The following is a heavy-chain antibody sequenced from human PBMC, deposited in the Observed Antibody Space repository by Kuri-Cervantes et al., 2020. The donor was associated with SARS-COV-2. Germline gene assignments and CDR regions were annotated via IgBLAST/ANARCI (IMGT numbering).Heavy chain of an antibody. Sequence: GESLKISCAASGFTFSNAWMSWVRQAPGKGLEWVGRIKSKTDGGTTDYAAPVKGRFTISRDDSKNTLYLQMNSLTTDDTGMYYCATGSTSGWYRRDFDFWGPGTLVTVSS. CDR1: GFTFSNAW. D-gene: IGHD6-19*01. V-gene: IGHV3-15*01. J-gene: IGHJ4*02. CDR3: ATGSTSGWYRRDFDF. CDR2: IKSKTDGGTT.